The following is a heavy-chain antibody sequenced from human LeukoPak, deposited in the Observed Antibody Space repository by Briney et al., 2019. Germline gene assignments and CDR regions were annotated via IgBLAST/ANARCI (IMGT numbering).Heavy chain of an antibody. Sequence: ASVKVSCKVSGYTLTELSMHWVRQAPGKGLEWMGGFDPEDGETIYAQKFQGRVTMTEDTSTDTAYMELSSLRSEDTAVYYCATLDYGAPYFDYWGQGTLVTVSS. CDR3: ATLDYGAPYFDY. CDR1: GYTLTELS. J-gene: IGHJ4*02. CDR2: FDPEDGET. V-gene: IGHV1-24*01. D-gene: IGHD4-17*01.